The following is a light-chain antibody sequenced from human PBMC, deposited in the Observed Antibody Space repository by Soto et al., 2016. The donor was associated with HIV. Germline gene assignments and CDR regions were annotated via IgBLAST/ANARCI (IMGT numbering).Light chain of an antibody. J-gene: IGKJ3*01. CDR3: QQYNSYS. Sequence: DIQMTQSPSTLSASVGDRVTITCRASQSINSWLAWYQQKAGKAPKLLIYKASSLESGVPSRFSGSGSGTEFTLTISSLQPDDFATYYCQQYNSYSFGPGTKVDI. CDR1: QSINSW. V-gene: IGKV1-5*03. CDR2: KAS.